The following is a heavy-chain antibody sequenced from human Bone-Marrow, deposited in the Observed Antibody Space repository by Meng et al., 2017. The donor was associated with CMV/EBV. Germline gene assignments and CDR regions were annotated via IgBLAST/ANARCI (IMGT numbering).Heavy chain of an antibody. V-gene: IGHV3-74*01. CDR2: ISQDGSVT. J-gene: IGHJ5*02. CDR1: RFSLSTSW. Sequence: LAYPASRFSLSTSWLHWVPQAPGEGLVWVSRISQDGSVTAYADSVRGRFTISRDNAKNTLYLQMNDLRAGDTAIYYCSRQYYGSAYPWGQGALVTVSS. D-gene: IGHD3-10*01. CDR3: SRQYYGSAYP.